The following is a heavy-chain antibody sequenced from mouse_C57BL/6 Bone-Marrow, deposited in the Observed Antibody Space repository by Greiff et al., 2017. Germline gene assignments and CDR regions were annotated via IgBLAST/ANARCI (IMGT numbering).Heavy chain of an antibody. CDR1: GYAFSSSW. CDR2: IYPGDGDT. J-gene: IGHJ2*01. Sequence: QVQLQQSGPELVKPGASVKISCKASGYAFSSSWMNWVQQRPGKGLEWIGRIYPGDGDTNYNGKFKGKATLTADKSSSTAYMQLSSLTSEDSAGYCGERSGTTVVATEDGGKGNTRTVSS. V-gene: IGHV1-82*01. CDR3: ERSGTTVVATED. D-gene: IGHD1-1*01.